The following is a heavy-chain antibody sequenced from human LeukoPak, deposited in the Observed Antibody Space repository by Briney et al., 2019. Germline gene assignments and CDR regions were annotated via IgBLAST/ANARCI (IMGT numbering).Heavy chain of an antibody. J-gene: IGHJ5*02. CDR1: GGSFSGYY. V-gene: IGHV4-34*01. Sequence: PSETLSLTCAVHGGSFSGYYWSWIRQPPGKGLEWIGEINHSGSTNYNPSLKSRVIISVDTSKNQFSLKLSSVTAADTAVYYCARVRGRWFDPWGQGTLVTVSS. D-gene: IGHD3-10*01. CDR3: ARVRGRWFDP. CDR2: INHSGST.